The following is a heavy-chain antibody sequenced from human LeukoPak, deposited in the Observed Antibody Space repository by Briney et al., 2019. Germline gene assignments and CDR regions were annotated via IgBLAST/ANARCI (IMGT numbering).Heavy chain of an antibody. V-gene: IGHV3-43*02. CDR3: AKDVSSGLPSGWFDP. CDR2: ISGDGGST. CDR1: GFTFDDYA. J-gene: IGHJ5*02. Sequence: GGSLRLSCAASGFTFDDYAMHWVRQAPGKGLEWVSLISGDGGSTYYADSVKGRFTISRDNSKNSLYPQMNSLRTEDTALYYCAKDVSSGLPSGWFDPWGQGTLVTVSS. D-gene: IGHD6-19*01.